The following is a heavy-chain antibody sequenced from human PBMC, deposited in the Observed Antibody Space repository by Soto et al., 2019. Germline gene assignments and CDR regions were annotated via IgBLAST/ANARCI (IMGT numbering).Heavy chain of an antibody. J-gene: IGHJ6*02. CDR1: GFTFSNAW. V-gene: IGHV3-15*07. Sequence: GGSVRLSCAASGFTFSNAWMNWVRQAPGKGLEWVGRIKSKTDGGTTDYAAPVKGRFTISRDDSKNTLYLQMNSLKTEDTAVYYCTTEGSSWKPLNYYYYGMDVWGQGTTVTVSS. D-gene: IGHD6-13*01. CDR2: IKSKTDGGTT. CDR3: TTEGSSWKPLNYYYYGMDV.